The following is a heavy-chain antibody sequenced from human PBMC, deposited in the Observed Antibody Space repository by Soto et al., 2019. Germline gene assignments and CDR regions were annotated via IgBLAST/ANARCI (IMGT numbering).Heavy chain of an antibody. J-gene: IGHJ4*02. CDR3: ARDGYYDSSGYRSDFDY. D-gene: IGHD3-22*01. V-gene: IGHV1-18*01. Sequence: QVQLVQSGAEVKKPGASVKVSCKASGYAFTSYGISWVRQAPGQGLEWMGWISAYNGNTNYAQKLQGRVTMTTDTSTSTAYMELRSLRSDDTAVYYCARDGYYDSSGYRSDFDYWGQGTLVTVSS. CDR1: GYAFTSYG. CDR2: ISAYNGNT.